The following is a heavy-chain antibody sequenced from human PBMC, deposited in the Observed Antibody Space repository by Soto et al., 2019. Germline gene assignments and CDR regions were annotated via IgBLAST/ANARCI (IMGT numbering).Heavy chain of an antibody. V-gene: IGHV1-69*02. D-gene: IGHD3-16*01. Sequence: QVQLVQSGAEVKKPGSSVKVSCKASGGTFSSYTISWVRQAPGQGLEWMGRIIPILGIANYAQTFQGRVTSPADKATRTAYMWLSSQITEATAVYSCGRGVWAIDISGHRTDDYYGMDFWGKGTTVTVSS. CDR3: GRGVWAIDISGHRTDDYYGMDF. CDR2: IIPILGIA. J-gene: IGHJ6*04. CDR1: GGTFSSYT.